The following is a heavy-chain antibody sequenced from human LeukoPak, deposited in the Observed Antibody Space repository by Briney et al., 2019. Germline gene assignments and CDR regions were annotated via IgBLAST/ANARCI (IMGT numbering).Heavy chain of an antibody. CDR3: AREGHTTVTTSRNWFDP. Sequence: ASVKVSCKASGYTFTGYYMHWVRQAPGQGLEWMGWINPNSGGTNYAQKFQGRVTMTRDTSISTAYMELSRLRSDDTAVYYCAREGHTTVTTSRNWFDPWGQGTLVTVSS. J-gene: IGHJ5*02. V-gene: IGHV1-2*02. D-gene: IGHD4-17*01. CDR1: GYTFTGYY. CDR2: INPNSGGT.